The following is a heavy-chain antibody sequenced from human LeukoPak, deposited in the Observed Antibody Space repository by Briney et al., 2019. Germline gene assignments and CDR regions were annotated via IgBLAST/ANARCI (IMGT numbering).Heavy chain of an antibody. CDR2: FDPEDGET. J-gene: IGHJ4*02. D-gene: IGHD2-2*01. CDR1: GYTLTELS. CDR3: ATGNFYCSSTSCLKYYFDY. Sequence: ASVKVSCKVSGYTLTELSMHWVRQAPGKGLEWMGGFDPEDGETIYAQKFQGRVTMTEDTSTDTAYMELSSLRSEDTAVYYCATGNFYCSSTSCLKYYFDYWGQGTLVTVSS. V-gene: IGHV1-24*01.